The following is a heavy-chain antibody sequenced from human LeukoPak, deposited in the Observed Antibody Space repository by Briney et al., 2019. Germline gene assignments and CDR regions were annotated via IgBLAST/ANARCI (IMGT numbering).Heavy chain of an antibody. CDR3: ARQSTYYDFWSGYYTVDY. V-gene: IGHV4-59*08. Sequence: SETLSLTCTVSGGSISSYYWSWIRQPPGKGLEWIGYIYYSGSTNYNPSLKSRVTISVDTSKNQFSLKLSSVTAADTAVYYCARQSTYYDFWSGYYTVDYWGQGTLVTVSS. D-gene: IGHD3-3*01. CDR2: IYYSGST. CDR1: GGSISSYY. J-gene: IGHJ4*02.